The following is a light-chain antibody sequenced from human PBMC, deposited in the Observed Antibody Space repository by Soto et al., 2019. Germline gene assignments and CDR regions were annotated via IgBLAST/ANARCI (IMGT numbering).Light chain of an antibody. CDR2: EVS. Sequence: DVVMTQTPLSLSVAPGQPASISCKSSQSLLHITGETFLFWYLQKPGQSPQLLIYEVSTRVSGVPDRFSGSGSGTDFTLEISRVETDDVGMYSCMQSTQRPPTFGQGTRLGIE. CDR1: QSLLHITGETF. V-gene: IGKV2D-29*02. CDR3: MQSTQRPPT. J-gene: IGKJ5*01.